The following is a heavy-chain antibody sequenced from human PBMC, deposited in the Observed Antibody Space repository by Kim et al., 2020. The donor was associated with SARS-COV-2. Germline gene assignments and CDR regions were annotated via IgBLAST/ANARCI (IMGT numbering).Heavy chain of an antibody. V-gene: IGHV1-8*01. CDR3: ARRRSVWKEVMIFGVVTTYYYYLDV. CDR2: MNPNSGNT. Sequence: ASVKVSCKASGYTFTSYDINWVRQATGQGLEWMGWMNPNSGNTGYAQKFQGRVTMTRNTSISTAYMELSSLRSEDTAVYYCARRRSVWKEVMIFGVVTTYYYYLDVWGRGTAVTVSS. J-gene: IGHJ6*03. CDR1: GYTFTSYD. D-gene: IGHD3-3*01.